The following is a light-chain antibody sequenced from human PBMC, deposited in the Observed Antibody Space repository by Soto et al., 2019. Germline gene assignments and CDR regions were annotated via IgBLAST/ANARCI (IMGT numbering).Light chain of an antibody. CDR2: GND. V-gene: IGLV1-40*01. CDR3: QSYGSSPSANFV. Sequence: QAALTQPPSVSGALGQRVTISCTGSSSNIGAGYDVHWYQQLPGKAPKLLIYGNDNRPSGVPERFSGSKSGTSASLAITGLRADDEADYYCQSYGSSPSANFVFGTGTKVTVL. J-gene: IGLJ1*01. CDR1: SSNIGAGYD.